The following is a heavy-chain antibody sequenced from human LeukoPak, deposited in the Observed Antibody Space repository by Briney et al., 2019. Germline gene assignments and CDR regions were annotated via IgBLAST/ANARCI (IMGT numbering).Heavy chain of an antibody. J-gene: IGHJ5*02. Sequence: SETLSLTCTVSGGSISSYYWSWIRQPPGKGLEWIGYIYYSGSTNYNPSLKSRVAISVDTSKNQFSLWLNSVTAADTAVYYCAREGSHGSGSYHNWFDPWGQGTLVTVSS. CDR2: IYYSGST. D-gene: IGHD3-10*01. CDR3: AREGSHGSGSYHNWFDP. V-gene: IGHV4-59*12. CDR1: GGSISSYY.